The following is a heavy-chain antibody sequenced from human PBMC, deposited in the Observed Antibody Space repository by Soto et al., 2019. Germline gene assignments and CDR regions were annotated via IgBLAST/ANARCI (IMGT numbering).Heavy chain of an antibody. V-gene: IGHV3-74*01. J-gene: IGHJ4*02. Sequence: EVQLVESGGGLVQPGGSLRLSCAASGFTFSSYWMHWVRQAPGKGLVWVSRINSDGSSTSYADSVKGRFTISRDNAKNTMYLQMNSLRAEDTAVYYCARFGGEYGDYDPPYWGQGTLVTVSS. CDR3: ARFGGEYGDYDPPY. D-gene: IGHD4-17*01. CDR1: GFTFSSYW. CDR2: INSDGSST.